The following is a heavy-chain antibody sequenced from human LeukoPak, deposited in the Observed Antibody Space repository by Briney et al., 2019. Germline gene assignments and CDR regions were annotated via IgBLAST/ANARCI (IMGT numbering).Heavy chain of an antibody. Sequence: SETLSLTCAVFDSSISSNYYWAWIRQPPGRGLEWIGSIHHRGSTHFNPSLKSRVSISVDASRNRFSVRLTSVTAADTAVYYCARVYYDFWSSHMIFCNMDVWGKGTTVTVSS. CDR3: ARVYYDFWSSHMIFCNMDV. V-gene: IGHV4-38-2*01. D-gene: IGHD3-3*01. J-gene: IGHJ6*03. CDR2: IHHRGST. CDR1: DSSISSNYY.